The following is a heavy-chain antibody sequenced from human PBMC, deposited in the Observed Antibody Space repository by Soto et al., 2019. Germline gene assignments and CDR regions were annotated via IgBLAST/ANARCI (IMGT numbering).Heavy chain of an antibody. V-gene: IGHV3-49*04. CDR1: GFTFHDYA. J-gene: IGHJ4*02. CDR2: IRSKAYGATT. D-gene: IGHD3-10*01. Sequence: PGGSLRLSCSGSGFTFHDYALTWVRQAPGKGLEWVGLIRSKAYGATTQYAASVNGRFSISRDDSENIAYLQMSGLKSEDTGVYYCTRGPSRSDYGSYYCPSYYDFWGQGTLVTVPS. CDR3: TRGPSRSDYGSYYCPSYYDF.